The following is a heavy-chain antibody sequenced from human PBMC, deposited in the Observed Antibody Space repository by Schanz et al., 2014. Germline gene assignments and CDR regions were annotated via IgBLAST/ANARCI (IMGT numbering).Heavy chain of an antibody. CDR3: ARANYRRKINFDY. CDR1: GFTFSSYG. D-gene: IGHD3-10*01. J-gene: IGHJ4*02. CDR2: IWYDENNK. Sequence: QVQLVESGGGVVQLGRSLRLSCVASGFTFSSYGMHWVRQAPGKGLEWVAVIWYDENNKYYADSVKGRFTMSRDNSKISLYLQMNSLRAEDTSVYYCARANYRRKINFDYWGRGTLVTVSS. V-gene: IGHV3-33*01.